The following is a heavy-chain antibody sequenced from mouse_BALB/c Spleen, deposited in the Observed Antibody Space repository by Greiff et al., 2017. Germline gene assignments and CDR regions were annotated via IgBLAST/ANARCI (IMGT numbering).Heavy chain of an antibody. Sequence: QVQLQQSGAELVRPGSSVKISCKASGYAFSSYWMNWGKQRPGQGLEWIGQIYPGDGDTNYNGKFKGKATLTADKSSSTAYMQLSSLTSEDSAVYFCARGRSYAMDYWGQGTSVTVSS. CDR3: ARGRSYAMDY. J-gene: IGHJ4*01. CDR2: IYPGDGDT. V-gene: IGHV1-80*01. CDR1: GYAFSSYW.